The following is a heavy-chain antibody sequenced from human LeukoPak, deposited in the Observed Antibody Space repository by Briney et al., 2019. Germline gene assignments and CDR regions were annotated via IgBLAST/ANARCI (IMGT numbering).Heavy chain of an antibody. J-gene: IGHJ4*02. CDR3: ARSRFVMYSSSWYYFDY. D-gene: IGHD6-13*01. V-gene: IGHV1-46*01. Sequence: ASVKVSCKASGYTFTSYYMHWVRQAPGQGLEWMGITNPSGGSTSYAQKFQGRVTMTRDMSTSTVYMELSSLRSEGTAVYYCARSRFVMYSSSWYYFDYWGQGTLVTVSS. CDR2: TNPSGGST. CDR1: GYTFTSYY.